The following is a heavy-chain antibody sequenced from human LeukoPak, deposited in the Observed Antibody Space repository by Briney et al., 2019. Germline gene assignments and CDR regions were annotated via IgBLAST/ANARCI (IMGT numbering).Heavy chain of an antibody. CDR2: IIPIFATA. J-gene: IGHJ4*02. CDR1: GGTFSSNT. V-gene: IGHV1-69*05. D-gene: IGHD2-2*01. Sequence: GASVKVSCKASGGTFSSNTISWVRQAPGQGLEWMGRIIPIFATANYAQKFLGRVSITTDESTSTAYMELSSLRSEDTAVYYCASWAGYCSTNNCYATSLDYWGQGTLVTVSA. CDR3: ASWAGYCSTNNCYATSLDY.